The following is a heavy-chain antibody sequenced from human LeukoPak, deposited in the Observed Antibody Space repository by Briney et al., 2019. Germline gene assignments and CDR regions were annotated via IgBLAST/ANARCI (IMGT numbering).Heavy chain of an antibody. CDR2: ISSSSSYI. Sequence: PGGSLRLSCAASGFTFSSYSMNWVRQAPGKGLEWDSSISSSSSYIYYADSVKGRFTISRDNAKNSLYLQMNSLRAEDTAVYYCARDPGGVVPEALDYWGQGTLVTVSS. CDR1: GFTFSSYS. J-gene: IGHJ4*02. CDR3: ARDPGGVVPEALDY. D-gene: IGHD2-2*01. V-gene: IGHV3-21*01.